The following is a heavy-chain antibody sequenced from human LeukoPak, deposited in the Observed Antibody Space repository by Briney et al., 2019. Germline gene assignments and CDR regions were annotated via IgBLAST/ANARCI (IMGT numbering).Heavy chain of an antibody. Sequence: PSETLSLTCTVSGGSISSGGYYRSWIRQHPGKGLEWIGYIYYSGSTYYNPSLKSRVTISVDTSKNQFSLKLSSVTAADTAVYYCARVAYSSSWYWFDPWGQGTLVTVSS. J-gene: IGHJ5*02. CDR2: IYYSGST. CDR3: ARVAYSSSWYWFDP. V-gene: IGHV4-31*03. D-gene: IGHD6-13*01. CDR1: GGSISSGGYY.